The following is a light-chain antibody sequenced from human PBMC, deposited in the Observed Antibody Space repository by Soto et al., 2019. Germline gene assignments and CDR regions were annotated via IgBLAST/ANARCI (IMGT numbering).Light chain of an antibody. CDR3: QHYNNWSLT. CDR2: ATP. CDR1: HTISSSY. V-gene: IGKV3-15*01. J-gene: IGKJ4*01. Sequence: EIVLTQSPGTLSFSPGERATLSCRAIHTISSSYLASYQQKPGQTPRLPTYATPTTTTGIPARFSRSGSGTEFTLTISSLQSEDLAVYYCQHYNNWSLTFGGGTKVDIK.